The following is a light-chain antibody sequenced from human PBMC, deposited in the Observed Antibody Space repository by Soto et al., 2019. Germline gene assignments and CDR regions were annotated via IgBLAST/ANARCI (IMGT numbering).Light chain of an antibody. Sequence: QSSLTQPASVSASPGQSITISCTGTSSDVGGYNYVSWYEQHPGKAPKLIIYEVNNRPSGVSSRFSGSKSGNTASLTISGLQAEDEADYYCSSYASSNPVLFGGGTKLTVL. CDR1: SSDVGGYNY. CDR3: SSYASSNPVL. V-gene: IGLV2-14*01. CDR2: EVN. J-gene: IGLJ2*01.